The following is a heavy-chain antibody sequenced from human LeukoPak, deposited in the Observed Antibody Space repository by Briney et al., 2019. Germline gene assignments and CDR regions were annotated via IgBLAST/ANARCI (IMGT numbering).Heavy chain of an antibody. Sequence: SQTLSLTCAISGDSVVTNNVAWNWIRQSPSRGLEWLGSTYLRSKLYNEYAVAVKSRITINPDTSRNHFPQQLNSVIPEDTAVYYCTRGKYSGFDIWGQGTMAGVSS. D-gene: IGHD2-21*01. CDR1: GDSVVTNNVA. J-gene: IGHJ3*02. V-gene: IGHV6-1*01. CDR3: TRGKYSGFDI. CDR2: TYLRSKLYN.